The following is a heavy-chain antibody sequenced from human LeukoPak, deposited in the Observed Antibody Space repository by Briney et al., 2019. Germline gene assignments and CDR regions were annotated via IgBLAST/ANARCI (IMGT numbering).Heavy chain of an antibody. Sequence: GGSLRLSCAASGLTFSSYAMSWVRQAPGKGLEWVSAISGSGGSTYYADSVKGRFTISRDNSKNTLYLQMNSLRAEDTAVYYCAKKNYYYYGMDVWGQGTTVTVSS. CDR3: AKKNYYYYGMDV. J-gene: IGHJ6*02. V-gene: IGHV3-23*01. CDR2: ISGSGGST. CDR1: GLTFSSYA.